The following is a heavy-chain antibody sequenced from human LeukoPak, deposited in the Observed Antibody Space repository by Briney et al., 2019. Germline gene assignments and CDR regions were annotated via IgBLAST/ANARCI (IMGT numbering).Heavy chain of an antibody. V-gene: IGHV3-9*01. CDR3: AKDLNYGDFRGFDY. D-gene: IGHD4-17*01. Sequence: PGRSLRLSCAASGFTFDDYAMHWVRQAPGKGLEWVSGISWNSGGIGYADSVKGRFTISRDNAKNSLYLQMNSLRAEDTALYYCAKDLNYGDFRGFDYWGQGTLVTVSS. CDR1: GFTFDDYA. CDR2: ISWNSGGI. J-gene: IGHJ4*02.